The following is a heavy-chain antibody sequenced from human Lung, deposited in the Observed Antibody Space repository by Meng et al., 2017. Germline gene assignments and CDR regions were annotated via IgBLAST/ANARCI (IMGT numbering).Heavy chain of an antibody. CDR1: GGSFSDYY. J-gene: IGHJ4*02. CDR2: INHSGST. CDR3: ARGPTTMAHDFDY. Sequence: QLQRQQWGEGLWKPSETLSVACVVSGGSFSDYYWSGIRQPPGKGLEWIGEINHSGSTNYNPSLESRATISVDTSQNNLSLKLSSVTAADSAVYYCARGPTTMAHDFDYWGQGTLVTVSS. D-gene: IGHD4-11*01. V-gene: IGHV4-34*01.